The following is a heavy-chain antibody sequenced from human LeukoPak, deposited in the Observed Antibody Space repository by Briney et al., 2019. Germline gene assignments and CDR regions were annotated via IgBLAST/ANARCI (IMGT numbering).Heavy chain of an antibody. Sequence: SETLSLTCTVSGGSISSSSYYWGWIRQPPGKGLEWIGSIYYSGSTYYNPSLKSRVTISVGTSKNQFSLKLSSVTAADTAMYYCARGGDGYNFNFDYWGQGTLVTVSS. CDR1: GGSISSSSYY. D-gene: IGHD5-24*01. J-gene: IGHJ4*02. CDR3: ARGGDGYNFNFDY. V-gene: IGHV4-39*07. CDR2: IYYSGST.